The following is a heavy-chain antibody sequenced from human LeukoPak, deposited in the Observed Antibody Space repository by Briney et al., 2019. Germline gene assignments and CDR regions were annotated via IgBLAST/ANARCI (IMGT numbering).Heavy chain of an antibody. J-gene: IGHJ3*02. Sequence: GEALKISCKGSGYSFTSYWIGWGRQMAGKGVEWMGIIYPGDSDTRYSASFQGQVTISADKSISTAYLQWSSLKASDTAMYYCARRRYCGGDCYDRAFDIWGQGTMVTVSS. CDR1: GYSFTSYW. D-gene: IGHD2-21*02. V-gene: IGHV5-51*01. CDR2: IYPGDSDT. CDR3: ARRRYCGGDCYDRAFDI.